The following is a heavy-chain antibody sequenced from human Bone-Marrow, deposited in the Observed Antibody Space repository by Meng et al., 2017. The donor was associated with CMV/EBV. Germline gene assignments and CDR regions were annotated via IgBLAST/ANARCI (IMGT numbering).Heavy chain of an antibody. D-gene: IGHD2-2*01. V-gene: IGHV3-11*01. CDR3: ARVGYCIGPTCYAWVLFH. J-gene: IGHJ4*03. Sequence: GESLKISCAASGFTFSGSYMSWIRQAPGKGLEWIAYTDFSGDVKYHADSVRGRFTISRDNAKKSLYLEMNSLRAEDTAVYYCARVGYCIGPTCYAWVLFHWGQGTRVTGSS. CDR2: TDFSGDVK. CDR1: GFTFSGSY.